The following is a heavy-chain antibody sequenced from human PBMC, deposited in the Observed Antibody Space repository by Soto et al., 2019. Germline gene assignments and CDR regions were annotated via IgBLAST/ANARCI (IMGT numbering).Heavy chain of an antibody. D-gene: IGHD3-10*01. V-gene: IGHV3-11*01. CDR3: AREDYGSGSYYNGSPNFN. Sequence: GGSLRLSCAASGFTFSDYYMSWIRQAPGKGLEWVSYISSSGSTIYYADSVKGRFTISRDNAKNSLYLQMNSLRAEDTAVYYCAREDYGSGSYYNGSPNFNWGQGTLVTVSS. CDR2: ISSSGSTI. CDR1: GFTFSDYY. J-gene: IGHJ4*02.